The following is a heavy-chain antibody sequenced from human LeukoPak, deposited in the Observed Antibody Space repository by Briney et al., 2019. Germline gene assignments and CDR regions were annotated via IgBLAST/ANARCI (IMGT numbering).Heavy chain of an antibody. CDR2: IYYSGGT. D-gene: IGHD1-26*01. Sequence: SETLSLTCTVSGGSISSCYWSWIRQPPGKGLEWIGYIYYSGGTNYNPSLKSRVTISVDTSKNQFSLKLSSVTAADTAVYYCARAVRVGTTNAFDIWGQGTMVTVSS. J-gene: IGHJ3*02. CDR1: GGSISSCY. V-gene: IGHV4-59*01. CDR3: ARAVRVGTTNAFDI.